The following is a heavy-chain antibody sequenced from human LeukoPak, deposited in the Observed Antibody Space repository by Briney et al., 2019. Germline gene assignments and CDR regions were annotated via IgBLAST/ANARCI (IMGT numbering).Heavy chain of an antibody. CDR2: IYYSGST. Sequence: PSETLSLTCTVSGGSISSHYWSWIRQPPGKGLEWIGYIYYSGSTNYNPSLKSRVTISVDTSKNQFSLKLSSVTAADTAVYYCARDQGYSSGWYYFDYWGQGTLVTVSS. J-gene: IGHJ4*02. CDR3: ARDQGYSSGWYYFDY. D-gene: IGHD6-19*01. V-gene: IGHV4-59*11. CDR1: GGSISSHY.